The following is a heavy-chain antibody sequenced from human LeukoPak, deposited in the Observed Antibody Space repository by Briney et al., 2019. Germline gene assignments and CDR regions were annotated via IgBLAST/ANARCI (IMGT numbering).Heavy chain of an antibody. Sequence: GGSLRLSCAASGFTFRSYAMTWARQAPGKGLEWVALLSHTEDREYYADSVRGRFIISRDTSTSTLYLQMNTLRPEDTGVYYCARNWNDALEYWGQGTRVTVSS. CDR3: ARNWNDALEY. V-gene: IGHV3-30*03. CDR2: LSHTEDRE. CDR1: GFTFRSYA. D-gene: IGHD1-1*01. J-gene: IGHJ4*02.